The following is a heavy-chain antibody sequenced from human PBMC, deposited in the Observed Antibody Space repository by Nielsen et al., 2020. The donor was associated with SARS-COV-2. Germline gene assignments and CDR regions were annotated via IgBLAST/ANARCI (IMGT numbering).Heavy chain of an antibody. CDR1: GGSFSGYY. CDR3: ARKTSGSHLRHAFDI. Sequence: SETLSLTCAVYGGSFSGYYWSWIRQPPGKGLEWIGEINHSGSTNYNPSLKSRVTISVDTSKNQFSLKLSSVTAADTAVCYCARKTSGSHLRHAFDIWGQGTMVTVSS. V-gene: IGHV4-34*01. CDR2: INHSGST. J-gene: IGHJ3*02. D-gene: IGHD1-26*01.